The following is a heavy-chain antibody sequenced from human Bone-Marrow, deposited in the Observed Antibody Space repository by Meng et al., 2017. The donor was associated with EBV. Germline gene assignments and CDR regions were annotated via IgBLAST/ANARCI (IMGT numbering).Heavy chain of an antibody. J-gene: IGHJ4*02. CDR3: ARADVDTSMVNPKLSFDY. D-gene: IGHD5-18*01. CDR1: GRSISGNNYY. CDR2: IHYTGST. Sequence: PRQASGRGLVKPWEPPSLTCTVSGRSISGNNYYWGWIRQPPGKGLEWIGSIHYTGSTYYYPSLKSRVTISGDTSKRQFSLKLSSVTAADTAVYYCARADVDTSMVNPKLSFDYWGQGTLVTVSS. V-gene: IGHV4-39*07.